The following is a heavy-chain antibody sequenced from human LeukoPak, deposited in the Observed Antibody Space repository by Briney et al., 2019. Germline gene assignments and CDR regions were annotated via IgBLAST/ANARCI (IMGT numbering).Heavy chain of an antibody. Sequence: SVKVSCKAPGGTFSSYAISWVRQAPGQGLEWMGGIIPIFGTANYAQKFQGRVTITTDESTSTAYMELSSLRSEDTAVYYCASSLRKMATISGTPYFDYWGQGTLVTVSS. J-gene: IGHJ4*02. CDR2: IIPIFGTA. CDR3: ASSLRKMATISGTPYFDY. V-gene: IGHV1-69*05. CDR1: GGTFSSYA. D-gene: IGHD5-24*01.